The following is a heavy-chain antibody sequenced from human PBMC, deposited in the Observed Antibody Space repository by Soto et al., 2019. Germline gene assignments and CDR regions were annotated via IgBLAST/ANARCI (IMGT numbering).Heavy chain of an antibody. CDR1: GGSFSGYY. V-gene: IGHV4-34*01. CDR2: INHSGST. Sequence: SETLSLTCAVYGGSFSGYYWSWIRQPPGKGLEWIGEINHSGSTNYNPSLKSRVTISVDTSKNQFSLKLSSVTAADTAVYYCARALRGYYNGGPYYYYGMDVWGQGTTVTVSS. CDR3: ARALRGYYNGGPYYYYGMDV. D-gene: IGHD3-3*01. J-gene: IGHJ6*02.